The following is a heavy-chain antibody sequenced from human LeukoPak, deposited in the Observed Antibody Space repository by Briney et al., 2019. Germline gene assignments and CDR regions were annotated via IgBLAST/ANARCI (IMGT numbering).Heavy chain of an antibody. CDR1: GFTVSSNY. Sequence: GGSLRLSCAASGFTVSSNYMSWVRQAPGKGLEWVSVIFSGGTTYYADSVKGRFTISRDNSKDTLYLQMNSLRAEDTAVYYCAREGNYYDMDVWGQGTTVTVSS. J-gene: IGHJ6*02. CDR3: AREGNYYDMDV. V-gene: IGHV3-53*01. CDR2: IFSGGTT.